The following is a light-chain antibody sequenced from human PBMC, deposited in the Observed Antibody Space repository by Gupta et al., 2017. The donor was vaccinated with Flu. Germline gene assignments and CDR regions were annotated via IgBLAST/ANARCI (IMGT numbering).Light chain of an antibody. J-gene: IGLJ1*01. V-gene: IGLV3-21*02. CDR3: QVWDSSSDHYV. CDR1: NIGSKS. CDR2: DDR. Sequence: SSVLTQPPSVSVAPGQTARITCGGNNIGSKSVHWYQQKPGQAPVLVVYDDRDRPAGIPERFSGSNFGNTATLTISRVEAGDEADYCCQVWDSSSDHYVFGTGTKVTVL.